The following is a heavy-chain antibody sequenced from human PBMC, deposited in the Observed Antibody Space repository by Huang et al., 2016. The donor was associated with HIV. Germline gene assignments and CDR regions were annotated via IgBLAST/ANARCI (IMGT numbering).Heavy chain of an antibody. V-gene: IGHV3-74*01. CDR1: GFSISSYW. CDR3: ARDPRIQSWLNFFDY. CDR2: INSDGRST. Sequence: EVQLVESGGGLVQPGGSLRLSCAASGFSISSYWMHWVRKAPGKGLVWVSRINSDGRSTSYADAVKGRITISRDNAKNTLYLQMNSLRAEETAVYYCARDPRIQSWLNFFDYWGQGTLVSVSS. D-gene: IGHD3-22*01. J-gene: IGHJ4*02.